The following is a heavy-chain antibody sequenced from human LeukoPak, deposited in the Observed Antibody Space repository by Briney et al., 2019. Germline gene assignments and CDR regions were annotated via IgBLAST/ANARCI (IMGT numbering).Heavy chain of an antibody. CDR3: AREIGPRQLHLWGSAFDY. D-gene: IGHD5-18*01. CDR2: INPSGGSP. J-gene: IGHJ4*02. V-gene: IGHV1-46*01. Sequence: ASVKVSCKASGYTFTNYYMHWVRQAPGQGLEWMGIINPSGGSPSYAQKFQGRVTMTRDTSTSTVYMELSSLRSEDTAVYYCAREIGPRQLHLWGSAFDYWGQGTLSPSPQ. CDR1: GYTFTNYY.